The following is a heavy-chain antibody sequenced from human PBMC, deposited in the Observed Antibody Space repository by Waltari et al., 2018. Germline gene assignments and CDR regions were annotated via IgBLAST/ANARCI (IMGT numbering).Heavy chain of an antibody. D-gene: IGHD1-26*01. V-gene: IGHV1-69-2*01. CDR1: GYTFTDYY. Sequence: EVQLVQSGAEVKKPGATVKISCKASGYTFTDYYMHWVQQAPGKGLEWMGRVDPEDGETIYAEKFQGRVTITADTSTDTAYMELSSLRSEDTAVYYCATQYSGSYGGMSSFWFDPWGQGTLVTVSS. J-gene: IGHJ5*02. CDR3: ATQYSGSYGGMSSFWFDP. CDR2: VDPEDGET.